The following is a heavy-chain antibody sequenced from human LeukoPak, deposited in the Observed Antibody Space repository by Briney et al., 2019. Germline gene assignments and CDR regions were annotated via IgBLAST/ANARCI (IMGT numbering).Heavy chain of an antibody. CDR2: IKQDGSEK. Sequence: GGSLRLSCAASGFTFSSYWMSWVRQAPGKGLEWVANIKQDGSEKYYVDSVKGRFTISRDNAKNSLYLQMSSLRAEDTAVYYCARDSGETYYDILTGYQYWGQGTLVTVSS. V-gene: IGHV3-7*01. D-gene: IGHD3-9*01. J-gene: IGHJ4*02. CDR3: ARDSGETYYDILTGYQY. CDR1: GFTFSSYW.